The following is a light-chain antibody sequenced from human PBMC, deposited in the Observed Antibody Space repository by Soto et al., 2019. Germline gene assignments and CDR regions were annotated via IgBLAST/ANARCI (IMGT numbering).Light chain of an antibody. CDR2: KAS. CDR3: QYWDDYSWT. J-gene: IGKJ1*01. CDR1: QSITDW. Sequence: DIHMTQSPSTLSASVGDRVTITCRASQSITDWLAWYQQKPGKAPKFLIYKASNLEGGVPSRFSGSGSGTEFTLTISSGQPDDFATYYCQYWDDYSWTFGQGTKVEIK. V-gene: IGKV1-5*03.